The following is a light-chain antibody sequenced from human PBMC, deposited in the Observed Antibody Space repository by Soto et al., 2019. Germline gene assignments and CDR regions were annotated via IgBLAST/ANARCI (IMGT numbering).Light chain of an antibody. CDR2: GAS. Sequence: EILLTQSPDSLSLSPGDRATLSCRASQSFSSTFFAWYQQKPGQAPRLLIYGASSRATGMPDRSSGSGSGTDVTLTISRLEPEDFAVYYCQQYDSSVTFGQGNQVEIK. V-gene: IGKV3-20*01. J-gene: IGKJ1*01. CDR1: QSFSSTF. CDR3: QQYDSSVT.